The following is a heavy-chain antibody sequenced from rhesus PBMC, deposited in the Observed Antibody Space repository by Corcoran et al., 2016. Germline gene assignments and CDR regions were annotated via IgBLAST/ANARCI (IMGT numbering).Heavy chain of an antibody. J-gene: IGHJ3*01. Sequence: EVQLVESGGGLAKLGGSLRLPCEASDLPSSSYGMSWVRKAQGKGLEWVSYISNGGGSTYNADSVKCRFTISRDNSKNTLSLQMNSLRAEDTAVYYCAKRGYSGYSLLNDAFDFWGQGLRVTVSS. CDR2: ISNGGGST. CDR1: DLPSSSYG. CDR3: AKRGYSGYSLLNDAFDF. V-gene: IGHV3S25*01. D-gene: IGHD5-42*01.